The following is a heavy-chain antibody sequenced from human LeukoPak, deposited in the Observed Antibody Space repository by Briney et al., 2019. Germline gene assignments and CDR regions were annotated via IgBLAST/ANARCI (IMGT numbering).Heavy chain of an antibody. CDR1: GYTFTSYG. CDR3: ARDPGLWGIATAGTVWLDP. V-gene: IGHV1-18*01. CDR2: ISAYNGNT. J-gene: IGHJ5*02. Sequence: ASVKVSCKASGYTFTSYGISWVRQAPGQGLEWMGWISAYNGNTNYAQKFQGRVTMTTDTSTSTAYMELRSLRSDDTAVYYCARDPGLWGIATAGTVWLDPWGQGTLVTVSS. D-gene: IGHD6-13*01.